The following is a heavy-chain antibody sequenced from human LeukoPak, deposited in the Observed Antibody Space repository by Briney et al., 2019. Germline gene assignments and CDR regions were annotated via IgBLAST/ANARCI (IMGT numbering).Heavy chain of an antibody. Sequence: GGSLRLSCAASGFTFSSYWMSWVRQAPGKGLEWVANIKQDGSEKDYVDSVKGRFTISRDNAKNSLYLQMNSLRAEDTAVYYCARDLLRYFDWSVGAFDYWGQGTLVTVSS. V-gene: IGHV3-7*01. CDR3: ARDLLRYFDWSVGAFDY. D-gene: IGHD3-9*01. CDR2: IKQDGSEK. J-gene: IGHJ4*02. CDR1: GFTFSSYW.